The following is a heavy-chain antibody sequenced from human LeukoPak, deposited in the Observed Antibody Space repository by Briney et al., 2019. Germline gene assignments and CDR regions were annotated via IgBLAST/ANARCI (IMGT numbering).Heavy chain of an antibody. V-gene: IGHV3-11*04. Sequence: PGGSLRLSCAGSGFTFSNYYMSWIRQAPGKGLAWVSYISSRSSNKYYADSVKGRFTISRDNAKNSLYLQMDSLRAEDTAVYYCAREGWDLNALDIWGQGTMVTVSP. CDR1: GFTFSNYY. CDR2: ISSRSSNK. CDR3: AREGWDLNALDI. J-gene: IGHJ3*02. D-gene: IGHD1-26*01.